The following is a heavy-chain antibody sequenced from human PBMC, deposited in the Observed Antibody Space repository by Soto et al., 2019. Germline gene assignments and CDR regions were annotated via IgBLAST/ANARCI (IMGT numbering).Heavy chain of an antibody. CDR1: GFTFSSYA. V-gene: IGHV3-23*01. Sequence: GGSLRLSCAASGFTFSSYAMSWVRQAPGKGLEWVSAISGSGGSTYYADSVKGRFTISRDNSKNTLYLQMNSLRAEDTAVYYCALKRVIVVVPAAMGGHHDAFDIWGQGTMVTVSS. D-gene: IGHD2-2*01. CDR2: ISGSGGST. CDR3: ALKRVIVVVPAAMGGHHDAFDI. J-gene: IGHJ3*02.